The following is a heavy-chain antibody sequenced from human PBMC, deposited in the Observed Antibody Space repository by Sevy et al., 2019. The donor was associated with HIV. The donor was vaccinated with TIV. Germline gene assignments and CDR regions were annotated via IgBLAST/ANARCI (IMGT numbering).Heavy chain of an antibody. CDR2: MSSGIT. CDR1: GASVSSAGSY. D-gene: IGHD2-8*02. Sequence: SETLSLTCTVSGASVSSAGSYWNWIRQYPGRGLEWIGFMSSGITYYSPSLESRVTISVDTSKNHFSLHVTSATAVDTAVYYCARDLVGAHCTGRCYPAGRFDSWGQGTLVTVSS. J-gene: IGHJ4*02. CDR3: ARDLVGAHCTGRCYPAGRFDS. V-gene: IGHV4-31*03.